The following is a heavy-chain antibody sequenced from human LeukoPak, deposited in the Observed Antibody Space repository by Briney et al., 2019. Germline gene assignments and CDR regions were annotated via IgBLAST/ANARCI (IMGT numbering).Heavy chain of an antibody. CDR3: AITYYYDSSGYYPFDY. V-gene: IGHV1-69*05. D-gene: IGHD3-22*01. CDR1: GGTFSSYA. CDR2: IIPIFGTA. J-gene: IGHJ4*02. Sequence: GSSVKVSCKASGGTFSSYAISWVRQAPGQGLEWMGGIIPIFGTANYAQKFQGRVTITTDESTSTAYMELSSLRSGDTAVYYCAITYYYDSSGYYPFDYWGQGTLVTVSS.